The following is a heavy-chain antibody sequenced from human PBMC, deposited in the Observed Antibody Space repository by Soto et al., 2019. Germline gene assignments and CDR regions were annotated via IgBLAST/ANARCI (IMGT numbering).Heavy chain of an antibody. CDR2: IYYSGST. CDR1: GGSISSVGYY. CDR3: ARTRLVVPAAIGGSGWFDP. J-gene: IGHJ5*02. Sequence: SETLSLTCTVSGGSISSVGYYWSWIRQHPGKGLEWIGYIYYSGSTYYNPSLKSRVTISVDTSKNQFSLKLSSVTAADTAVYYCARTRLVVPAAIGGSGWFDPWGQGTLVSVSS. D-gene: IGHD2-2*01. V-gene: IGHV4-31*03.